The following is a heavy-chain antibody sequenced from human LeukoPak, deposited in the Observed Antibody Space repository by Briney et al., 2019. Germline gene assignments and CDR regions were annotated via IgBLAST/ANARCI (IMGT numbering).Heavy chain of an antibody. V-gene: IGHV4-4*07. Sequence: PSETLSLTCTVSGGSISSYDWSWIRQPAGKGLEWIGRIDTSGNTNYKPSLKSRVTMSVDTSKKQFSLKLTSVTAADTAVYYCARLIYDILTGYESAFDIWGQGTMVTVSS. CDR3: ARLIYDILTGYESAFDI. J-gene: IGHJ3*02. D-gene: IGHD3-9*01. CDR2: IDTSGNT. CDR1: GGSISSYD.